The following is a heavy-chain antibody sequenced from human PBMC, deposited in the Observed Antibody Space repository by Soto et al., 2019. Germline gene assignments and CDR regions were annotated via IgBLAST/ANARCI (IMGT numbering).Heavy chain of an antibody. CDR2: IYYSGST. CDR1: GGSISSGGYY. D-gene: IGHD2-15*01. CDR3: ARGLVVVGFYY. J-gene: IGHJ4*02. V-gene: IGHV4-31*03. Sequence: QVQLQESGPGLVKPSQTLSLTCTVSGGSISSGGYYWSWIRQHPGKGLEWIGYIYYSGSTYYNPSLMSRVIIPVAPAKNQFSLKLSSVTAAPTAVYYFARGLVVVGFYYWGQGTLVTVSS.